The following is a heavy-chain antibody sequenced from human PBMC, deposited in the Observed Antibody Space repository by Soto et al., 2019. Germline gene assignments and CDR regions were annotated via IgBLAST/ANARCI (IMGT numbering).Heavy chain of an antibody. J-gene: IGHJ3*02. CDR1: GGSMSRGDYY. V-gene: IGHV4-30-4*01. CDR2: IYHTGST. CDR3: ARDPLYDYGDLSHVFDI. D-gene: IGHD4-17*01. Sequence: TSETLSLTCTVSGGSMSRGDYYWSWIRQPPGKGLEWIGFIYHTGSTYYSPSLKNRVAISVDTSKNQFSLKLSSVTAADTAVYFCARDPLYDYGDLSHVFDILCQGTTVTVSS.